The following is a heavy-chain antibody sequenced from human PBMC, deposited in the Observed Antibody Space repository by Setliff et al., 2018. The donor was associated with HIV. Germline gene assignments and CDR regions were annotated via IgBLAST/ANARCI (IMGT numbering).Heavy chain of an antibody. CDR3: ARGTLYYDYVWGTPFPFDY. J-gene: IGHJ4*02. V-gene: IGHV4-59*11. D-gene: IGHD3-16*01. CDR2: IYYSGST. Sequence: SETLSLTCTVSGGSISSHFWSWIRQPPGKGLEWIGSIYYSGSTNYNPSLKSRVTISVVTSKNQFSLKLSSVTAADTAVYYCARGTLYYDYVWGTPFPFDYWGQGTLVTV. CDR1: GGSISSHF.